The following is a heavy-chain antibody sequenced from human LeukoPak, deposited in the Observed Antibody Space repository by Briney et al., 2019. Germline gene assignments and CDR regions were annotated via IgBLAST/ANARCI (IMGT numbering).Heavy chain of an antibody. CDR3: ARGPRIRYFDY. CDR2: INHSGST. V-gene: IGHV4-34*01. D-gene: IGHD1-14*01. Sequence: SETLSLTCAAYGGSFSGYYWSWIRQPPGKGLEWIGEINHSGSTNYNPSLKSRVTISVDTSKNQFSLKLSSVTAADTAVYYCARGPRIRYFDYWGQGTLVTVSS. CDR1: GGSFSGYY. J-gene: IGHJ4*02.